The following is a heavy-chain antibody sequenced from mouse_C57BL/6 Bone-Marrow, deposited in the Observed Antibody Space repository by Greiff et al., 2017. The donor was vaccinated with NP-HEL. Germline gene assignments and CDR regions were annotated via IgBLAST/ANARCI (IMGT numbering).Heavy chain of an antibody. Sequence: DVMLVESGGGLVKPGGSLKLSCAASGFTFSDYGMHWVRQAPEKGLEWVAYISSGSSTIYYADTVKGRFTISRDNAKNSLFLQMTSLRSEDTAMYYCARTPLDYWGQGTTLTVSS. CDR2: ISSGSSTI. V-gene: IGHV5-17*01. CDR3: ARTPLDY. CDR1: GFTFSDYG. J-gene: IGHJ2*01.